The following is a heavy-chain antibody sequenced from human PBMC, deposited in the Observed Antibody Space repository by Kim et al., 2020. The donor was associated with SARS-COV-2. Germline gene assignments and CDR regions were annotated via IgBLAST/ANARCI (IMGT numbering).Heavy chain of an antibody. J-gene: IGHJ5*01. CDR3: ASWYYDFWSGYYSYGGNW. Sequence: SETLSLTCAVYGGSFSGYYWSWIRQPPGKGLEWIGEINHSGSTNYNPSLKSRVTISVDTSKNQFSLKLSSVTAADTAVYYCASWYYDFWSGYYSYGGNW. V-gene: IGHV4-34*01. CDR2: INHSGST. CDR1: GGSFSGYY. D-gene: IGHD3-3*01.